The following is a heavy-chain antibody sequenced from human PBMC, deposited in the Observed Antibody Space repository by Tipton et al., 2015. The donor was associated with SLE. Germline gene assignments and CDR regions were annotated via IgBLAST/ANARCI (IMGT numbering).Heavy chain of an antibody. V-gene: IGHV4-34*01. CDR1: GGSFSGYY. J-gene: IGHJ5*02. CDR2: INHSGST. Sequence: TLSLTCAVYGGSFSGYYWSWIRQPPGKGLEWIGEINHSGSTNYNPSLKSRVTISVDTSKNQFSLKLSSVTAADTAVYYCARYQGAAAMASWGQGPLVTVSS. CDR3: ARYQGAAAMAS. D-gene: IGHD6-25*01.